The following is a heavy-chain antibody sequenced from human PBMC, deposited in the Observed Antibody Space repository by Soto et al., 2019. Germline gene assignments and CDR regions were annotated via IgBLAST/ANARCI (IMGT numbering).Heavy chain of an antibody. CDR2: ISGSGGST. D-gene: IGHD2-2*01. CDR1: GFTFSSYA. Sequence: EVQLLESGGGLVQPGGSLRLSFAASGFTFSSYAMSWVRQAPGKGLGWVSAISGSGGSTYYADSVKGRFTISRDNSKNTLYLQMNSLRAEDTAVYYCANANAVVVPAAMWFDYWGQGTLVTVSS. V-gene: IGHV3-23*01. J-gene: IGHJ4*02. CDR3: ANANAVVVPAAMWFDY.